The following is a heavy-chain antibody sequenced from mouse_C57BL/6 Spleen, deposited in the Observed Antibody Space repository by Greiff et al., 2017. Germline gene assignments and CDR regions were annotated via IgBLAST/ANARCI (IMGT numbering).Heavy chain of an antibody. CDR2: IDPSDSET. J-gene: IGHJ4*01. Sequence: QVQLQQPGAELVRPGSSVKLSCKASGYTFTSYWMHWVQQRPIQGLEWIGNIDPSDSETHYNQKFKDKATLTGDKSSSTAYMQLSSLTSEDSAVYYCARWTDYYGSSLYYAMDYWGQGTSVTVSS. CDR1: GYTFTSYW. CDR3: ARWTDYYGSSLYYAMDY. V-gene: IGHV1-52*01. D-gene: IGHD1-1*01.